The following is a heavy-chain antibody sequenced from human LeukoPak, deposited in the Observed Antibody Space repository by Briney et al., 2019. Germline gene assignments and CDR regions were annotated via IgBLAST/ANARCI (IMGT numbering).Heavy chain of an antibody. CDR3: ARTFVVVPAFDY. CDR2: IYYSGST. J-gene: IGHJ4*02. D-gene: IGHD2-2*01. Sequence: SETLSLTCTVSGGSISSSSYYWGWIRQPPGKGLEWIGSIYYSGSTYYNPSLKSRVTISVDTSKNQFSLKLSSVTAADTAVYYCARTFVVVPAFDYWGQGTLVTVSS. V-gene: IGHV4-39*07. CDR1: GGSISSSSYY.